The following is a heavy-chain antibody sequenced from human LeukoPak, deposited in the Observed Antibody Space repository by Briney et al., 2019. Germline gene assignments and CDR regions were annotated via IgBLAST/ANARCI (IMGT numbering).Heavy chain of an antibody. D-gene: IGHD1-26*01. J-gene: IGHJ4*02. Sequence: ASVNVSCKASGDTFTSDGISWGREAPGQGVEWMGWISAYNGNTNYAQKLQGRVTMTTDTSTSTAYMEPRSLRSDDTAVYYCATAGSGSYLYWGQGTLVTVSS. V-gene: IGHV1-18*01. CDR2: ISAYNGNT. CDR3: ATAGSGSYLY. CDR1: GDTFTSDG.